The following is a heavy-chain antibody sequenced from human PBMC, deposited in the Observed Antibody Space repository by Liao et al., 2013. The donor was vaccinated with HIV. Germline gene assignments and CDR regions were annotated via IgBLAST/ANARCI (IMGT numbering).Heavy chain of an antibody. V-gene: IGHV4-34*01. CDR2: INRSGST. Sequence: QVQLQQWGAGLLKPSETLSLTCAVYGGSFSSNYWSWIRQPPGKGLEWIGEINRSGSTNYNPSLNSRVTISVDTSKNQFSLKVTSVTAADTAVYFCARAQYSSRSFLLRTGGKLGAFDIWGQGTMVTVSS. D-gene: IGHD6-13*01. CDR1: GGSFSSNY. CDR3: ARAQYSSRSFLLRTGGKLGAFDI. J-gene: IGHJ3*02.